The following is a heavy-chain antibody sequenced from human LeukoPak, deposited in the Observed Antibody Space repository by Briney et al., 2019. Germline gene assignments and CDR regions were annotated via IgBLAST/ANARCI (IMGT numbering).Heavy chain of an antibody. D-gene: IGHD2-15*01. CDR2: IKQDGSEK. CDR3: ARDGLLEAFDI. J-gene: IGHJ3*02. V-gene: IGHV3-7*01. Sequence: GRSLRLSCAASGFTFSSYAMHWVRQAPGKGLEWVANIKQDGSEKYYVDSVKGRFTISRDNAKNSLYLQMNSLRAEDTAVYYCARDGLLEAFDIWGQGTMVTVSS. CDR1: GFTFSSYA.